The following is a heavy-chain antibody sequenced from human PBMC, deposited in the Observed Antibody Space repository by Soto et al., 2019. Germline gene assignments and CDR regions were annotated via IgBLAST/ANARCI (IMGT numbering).Heavy chain of an antibody. CDR2: INPYNGGA. CDR1: GYTFTDDF. D-gene: IGHD2-21*01. J-gene: IGHJ3*02. CDR3: ARSMHYSHSGGSSHSGFDM. Sequence: QVQLVQSGAEVKKPGASVKVSCEASGYTFTDDFIHWVRQAPGQGLEWIGWINPYNGGADLSQKFQGRVTMTRDTSICTAYMEVSSLRSDDTAVFYCARSMHYSHSGGSSHSGFDMWGQGTLVTVSS. V-gene: IGHV1-2*02.